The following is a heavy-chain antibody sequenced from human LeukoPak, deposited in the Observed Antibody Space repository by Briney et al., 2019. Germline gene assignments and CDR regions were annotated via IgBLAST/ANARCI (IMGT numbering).Heavy chain of an antibody. CDR1: GFTFSSYA. CDR3: ARDSLRAYDFWSGYHPNMDV. D-gene: IGHD3-3*01. Sequence: GGFLRLSCAASGFTFSSYAMSWVRQAPGKGLEWASVIYSGGSTYYADSVKGRFTISRDNSKNTLYLQMNSLRAEDTAVYYCARDSLRAYDFWSGYHPNMDVWGQGTTVTVSS. CDR2: IYSGGST. J-gene: IGHJ6*02. V-gene: IGHV3-66*01.